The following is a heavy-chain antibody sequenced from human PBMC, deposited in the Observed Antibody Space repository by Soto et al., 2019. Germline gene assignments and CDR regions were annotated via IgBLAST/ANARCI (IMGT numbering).Heavy chain of an antibody. V-gene: IGHV3-30*18. Sequence: GGSLRLSCAASGFTFSSYGMHWVRQAPGKGLEWVAVISYDGSNKYYADSVKGRFTISRDNSKNTLYLQMNSLRAEDTAVYYCAKANSSIAAAGPFDYWGQGTLVTVSS. D-gene: IGHD6-13*01. CDR3: AKANSSIAAAGPFDY. J-gene: IGHJ4*02. CDR1: GFTFSSYG. CDR2: ISYDGSNK.